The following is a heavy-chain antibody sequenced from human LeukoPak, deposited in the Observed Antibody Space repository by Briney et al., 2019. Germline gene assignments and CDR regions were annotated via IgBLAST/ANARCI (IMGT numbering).Heavy chain of an antibody. J-gene: IGHJ6*02. D-gene: IGHD3-16*01. CDR3: ARGGGLDV. CDR2: INHNGNVN. V-gene: IGHV3-7*03. CDR1: GFTFSSYW. Sequence: TGGSLRLSCAASGFTFSSYWMNWARQAPGKGLGWVASINHNGNVNYYVDSVKGRFTISRDNAKNSLYLQMSNLRAEDTAGYFCARGGGLDVWGQGATVTVSS.